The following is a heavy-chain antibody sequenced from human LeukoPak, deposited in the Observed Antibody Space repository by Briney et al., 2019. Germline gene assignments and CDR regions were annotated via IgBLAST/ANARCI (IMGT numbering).Heavy chain of an antibody. J-gene: IGHJ3*02. Sequence: PGRSLRLSCAASGFTFSSYGMHWVRQAPGKGLEWVAVISYDGSNKYYADSVKGRFTTSRDNSKNTLYLQMNSLRAEDTAVYYCAKAGTGADSRGEGYCSSTSCYHLDAFDIWGQGTMVTVSS. CDR2: ISYDGSNK. CDR1: GFTFSSYG. D-gene: IGHD2-2*01. CDR3: AKAGTGADSRGEGYCSSTSCYHLDAFDI. V-gene: IGHV3-30*18.